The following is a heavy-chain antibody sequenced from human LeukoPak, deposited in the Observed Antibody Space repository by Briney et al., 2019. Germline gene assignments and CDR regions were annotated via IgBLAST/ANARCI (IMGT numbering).Heavy chain of an antibody. CDR3: ARRWFGESFDAFDI. V-gene: IGHV4-59*08. Sequence: SETLSLTCTVSGGSISSYYWSLIRQPPGKGLEWIGYIYYSGSTNYNPSLKSRVTISVDTSKNQFSLKLSSVTAADTAVYYCARRWFGESFDAFDIWGQGTMVTVSS. D-gene: IGHD3-10*01. CDR2: IYYSGST. J-gene: IGHJ3*02. CDR1: GGSISSYY.